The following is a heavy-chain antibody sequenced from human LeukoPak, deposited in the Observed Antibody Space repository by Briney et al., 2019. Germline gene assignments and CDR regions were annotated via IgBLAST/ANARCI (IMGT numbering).Heavy chain of an antibody. CDR3: ARGLYDYVWGSYRKRLYYFDY. CDR2: INHSGST. D-gene: IGHD3-16*02. Sequence: SETLSLTCAVYGGSFSGYYWSWIRQPPGKGLEWIGEINHSGSTNYNPSLKSRVTISVDTSENQFSLKLSSVTAADTAVYYCARGLYDYVWGSYRKRLYYFDYWGQGTLVTVSS. CDR1: GGSFSGYY. J-gene: IGHJ4*02. V-gene: IGHV4-34*01.